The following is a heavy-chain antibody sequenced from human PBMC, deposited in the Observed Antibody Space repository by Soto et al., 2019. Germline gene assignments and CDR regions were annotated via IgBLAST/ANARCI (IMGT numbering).Heavy chain of an antibody. D-gene: IGHD3-22*01. V-gene: IGHV1-24*01. J-gene: IGHJ4*02. CDR1: GYTLTELS. CDR3: ATGPREWLLLEFEMVY. CDR2: FDPEDGET. Sequence: ASVKVSCKVSGYTLTELSMHWVRQAPGKGLEWMGGFDPEDGETIYAQKFQGRVTMTEDTSTDTAYMELSSLRSEDTAVYYCATGPREWLLLEFEMVYWGQGTLVTVSS.